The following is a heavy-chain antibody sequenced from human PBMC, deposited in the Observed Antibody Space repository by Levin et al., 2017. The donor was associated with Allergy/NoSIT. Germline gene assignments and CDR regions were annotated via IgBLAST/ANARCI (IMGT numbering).Heavy chain of an antibody. D-gene: IGHD3-10*01. J-gene: IGHJ6*02. V-gene: IGHV3-23*01. CDR3: ATQQDYGSGSFLSPWSRGGMMDV. CDR1: GFTFSSYA. Sequence: GGSLRLSCAASGFTFSSYAMSWVRQAPGKGLEWVSAISGSGGSTYYADSVKGRFTISRDNSKNTLYLQMNSLRAEDTAVYYCATQQDYGSGSFLSPWSRGGMMDVWGQGTTVTVSS. CDR2: ISGSGGST.